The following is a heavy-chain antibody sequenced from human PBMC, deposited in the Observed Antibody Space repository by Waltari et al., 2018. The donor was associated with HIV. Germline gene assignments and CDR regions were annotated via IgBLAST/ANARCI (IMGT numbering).Heavy chain of an antibody. CDR2: INWNGGST. D-gene: IGHD3-10*01. CDR3: ARDYGSGSYYNY. J-gene: IGHJ4*02. V-gene: IGHV3-20*04. Sequence: EVQLVESGGGVVRPGGSLRLPCAASGFNFDDSGMSWVRQAPGKGLEWVSGINWNGGSTGYADSVKGRFTISRDNAKNSLYLQMNSLRAEDTALYYCARDYGSGSYYNYWGQGTLVTVSS. CDR1: GFNFDDSG.